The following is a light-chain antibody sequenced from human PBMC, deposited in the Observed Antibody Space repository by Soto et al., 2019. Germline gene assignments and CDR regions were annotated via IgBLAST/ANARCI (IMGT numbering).Light chain of an antibody. CDR2: EVS. Sequence: SALTQPASVSGSPGQSITLSCTGTRDDVGGYNYVSWYQQYPCKAPKLMIYEVSYRPSGVSNRFSGSRSGHTASLSISGLQAEDEADYYCSAYTNIGTLVFGGGTKLTVL. J-gene: IGLJ3*02. CDR3: SAYTNIGTLV. V-gene: IGLV2-14*01. CDR1: RDDVGGYNY.